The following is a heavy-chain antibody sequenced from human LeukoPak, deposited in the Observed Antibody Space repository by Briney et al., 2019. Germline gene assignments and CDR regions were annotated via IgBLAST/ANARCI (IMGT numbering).Heavy chain of an antibody. D-gene: IGHD3-10*01. CDR2: ISAYNGNT. CDR3: ARVPMVRGVIHYYYYMDV. J-gene: IGHJ6*03. V-gene: IGHV1-18*01. CDR1: GYTFTSYG. Sequence: ASVKVSCKASGYTFTSYGISWVRRAPGQGLEWMGWISAYNGNTNYAQKLQGRVTMTTDTSTSTAYMELRSLRSDDTAVYYCARVPMVRGVIHYYYYMDVWGKGTTVTISS.